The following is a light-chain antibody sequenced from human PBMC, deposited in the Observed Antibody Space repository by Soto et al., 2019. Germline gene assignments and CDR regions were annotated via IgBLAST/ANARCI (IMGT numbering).Light chain of an antibody. CDR2: DTS. CDR3: LLAYGGGRPYV. V-gene: IGLV7-46*01. J-gene: IGLJ1*01. Sequence: AVVTQEPSLTVSPGGTVTLTCDSSTGAVTSGHYPYWIRQKPGQAPRTLIYDTSNKHSWTPARFSGFLLGGKAALTLSDAQPEDEADYYRLLAYGGGRPYVFGTGTKVTVL. CDR1: TGAVTSGHY.